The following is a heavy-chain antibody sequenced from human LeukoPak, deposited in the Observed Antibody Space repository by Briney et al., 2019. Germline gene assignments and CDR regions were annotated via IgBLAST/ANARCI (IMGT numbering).Heavy chain of an antibody. CDR3: ARDKVTSYLSSFDY. J-gene: IGHJ4*02. V-gene: IGHV3-30*04. CDR2: IVYVGGNE. D-gene: IGHD2-2*01. Sequence: GGSWRSPGAASGSTSSSYVMHGVGQVPGRGREWGAVIVYVGGNEYYAPSEKGRFTISRDNSKNTFSLQMNSLGAADTAVYYCARDKVTSYLSSFDYWGKGTLVSVSS. CDR1: GSTSSSYV.